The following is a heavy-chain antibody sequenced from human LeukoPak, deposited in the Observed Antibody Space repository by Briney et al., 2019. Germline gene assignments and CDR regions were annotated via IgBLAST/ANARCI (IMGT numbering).Heavy chain of an antibody. Sequence: GGSLRLSCAASGFTFSSFWMSWVRQAPGKGLEWVANIKEDGSERYYVDSLKGRFTISRDNANDSLYLQMNSLRAEDTAVYYCARVGGKSSPFGYWGQGTLVTVSS. CDR1: GFTFSSFW. CDR2: IKEDGSER. CDR3: ARVGGKSSPFGY. D-gene: IGHD3-16*01. V-gene: IGHV3-7*01. J-gene: IGHJ4*02.